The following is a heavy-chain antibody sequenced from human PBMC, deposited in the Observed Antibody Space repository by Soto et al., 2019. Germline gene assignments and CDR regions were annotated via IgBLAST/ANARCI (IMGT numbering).Heavy chain of an antibody. CDR3: ARSRYDFSYGMDV. CDR2: INPSGGST. Sequence: ASVKVSCKVSGYTLTELSMHWVRQAPGQGLEWMGIINPSGGSTSYAQKFQGRVTMTRDTSTSTVYMELSSLRSEDTAVYYCARSRYDFSYGMDVWGQGTTVTVSS. D-gene: IGHD3-3*01. J-gene: IGHJ6*02. CDR1: GYTLTELS. V-gene: IGHV1-46*01.